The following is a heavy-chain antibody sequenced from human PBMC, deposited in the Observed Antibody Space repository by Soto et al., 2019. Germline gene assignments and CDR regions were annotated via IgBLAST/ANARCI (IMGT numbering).Heavy chain of an antibody. Sequence: QLQLQESGPGLVKPSETLSLTCTVSGGSISSSSYYWGWIRQPPGKGLEWIGSIYYSGSTYYNPSLKSRVTLSVETAKNQFALKLSSVTAEATAVYYCAGVYPFNWFDPGGEGTLVTVSS. D-gene: IGHD2-8*01. V-gene: IGHV4-39*01. CDR3: AGVYPFNWFDP. CDR2: IYYSGST. CDR1: GGSISSSSYY. J-gene: IGHJ5*02.